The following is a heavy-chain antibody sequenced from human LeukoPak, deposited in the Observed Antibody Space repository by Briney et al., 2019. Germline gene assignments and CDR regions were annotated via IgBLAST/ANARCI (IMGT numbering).Heavy chain of an antibody. CDR2: INPNSGGT. V-gene: IGHV1-2*02. CDR1: RYTFTDYY. CDR3: ARSLRYYDFWSGYWKHFRLDY. J-gene: IGHJ4*02. Sequence: SVTVSFQAFRYTFTDYYMHWVRQAPGQGLEWVGWINPNSGGTNYAQKFQGRVTMTRDTSISTAYMELSRLRSDVTAVYYCARSLRYYDFWSGYWKHFRLDYWGQGTLVTVSS. D-gene: IGHD3-3*01.